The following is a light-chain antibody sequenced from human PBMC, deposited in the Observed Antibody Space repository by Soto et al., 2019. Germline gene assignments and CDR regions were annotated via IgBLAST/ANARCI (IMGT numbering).Light chain of an antibody. CDR2: DAS. J-gene: IGKJ4*01. V-gene: IGKV3-20*01. CDR1: QTVRNNY. Sequence: EFVLTQSPGTLSLSPGERATLSCRASQTVRNNYLAWYQQKPGQAPRLLIHDASSRATGIPDRFSGGGSGTDFTLTISRLEPEDFAVYYCQQFSSYPLTFXGGTKADIK. CDR3: QQFSSYPLT.